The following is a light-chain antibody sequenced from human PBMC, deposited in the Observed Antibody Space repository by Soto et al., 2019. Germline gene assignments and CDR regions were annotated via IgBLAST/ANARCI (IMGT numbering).Light chain of an antibody. Sequence: EIVMTQSPATLSLSPGERATLSCRASQTIDNTLAWYQRKPGQAPRLLIYDASTRATGVPARFSGSGSGTDFTLTISSLQPEDFAVYYCQQYGSSITFGQGTRLEIK. CDR2: DAS. CDR3: QQYGSSIT. V-gene: IGKV3-15*01. CDR1: QTIDNT. J-gene: IGKJ5*01.